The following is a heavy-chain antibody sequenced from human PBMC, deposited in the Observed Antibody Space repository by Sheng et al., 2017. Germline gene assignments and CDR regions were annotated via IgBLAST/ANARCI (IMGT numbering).Heavy chain of an antibody. CDR3: ARGSYGGNSDFDY. V-gene: IGHV3-33*01. CDR1: GFSFSKYA. Sequence: QVQLVESGGGVVQPGRSLRLSCAASGFSFSKYAMHWVRQAPGKGLEWVAVIWADGSDEYYADSVKGRSTISRDNSKNKLSLQMSSLRAEDTAVYYCARGSYGGNSDFDYWGQGTLVTVSS. D-gene: IGHD4-17*01. J-gene: IGHJ4*02. CDR2: IWADGSDE.